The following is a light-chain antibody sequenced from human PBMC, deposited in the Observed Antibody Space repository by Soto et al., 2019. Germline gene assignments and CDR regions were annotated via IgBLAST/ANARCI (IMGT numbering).Light chain of an antibody. CDR3: QQYNNWPRT. Sequence: EILMTQYPATLSVSPGERATLSCGASRSVRSNLVWYQQKPGQAPRLLIYGASTRATGIPARLSGSGYGTELTLTISSLQPEDFEVYYCQQYNNWPRTFGQGTKVDIK. J-gene: IGKJ1*01. V-gene: IGKV3-15*01. CDR2: GAS. CDR1: RSVRSN.